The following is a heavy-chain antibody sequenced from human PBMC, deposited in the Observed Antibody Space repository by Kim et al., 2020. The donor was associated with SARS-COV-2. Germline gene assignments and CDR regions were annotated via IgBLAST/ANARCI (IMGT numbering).Heavy chain of an antibody. CDR2: INHSGST. J-gene: IGHJ6*02. Sequence: SETLSLTCAVYGGSFSGYYWSWIRQPPGKGLEWIGEINHSGSTNYNPSLKSRVTISVDTSKNQFSLKLSSVTAADTAVYYCARGSLWFVGLPRGSNWAINGMDVWGQGTTVTVSS. CDR1: GGSFSGYY. D-gene: IGHD3-10*01. CDR3: ARGSLWFVGLPRGSNWAINGMDV. V-gene: IGHV4-34*01.